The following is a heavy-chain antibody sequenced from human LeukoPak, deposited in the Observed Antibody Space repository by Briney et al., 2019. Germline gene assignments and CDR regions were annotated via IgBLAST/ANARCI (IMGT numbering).Heavy chain of an antibody. CDR3: ARDPATYSGWYGFGY. J-gene: IGHJ4*02. CDR1: GYTFTSYA. V-gene: IGHV1-3*01. D-gene: IGHD6-19*01. Sequence: ASVKVSCKASGYTFTSYAMHWVRQAPGQRLEWMGWINAGNGNTKYSQKFQGRVTITRDTSASTACMELSSLRSEDTAVYYCARDPATYSGWYGFGYWGQGTLVTVSS. CDR2: INAGNGNT.